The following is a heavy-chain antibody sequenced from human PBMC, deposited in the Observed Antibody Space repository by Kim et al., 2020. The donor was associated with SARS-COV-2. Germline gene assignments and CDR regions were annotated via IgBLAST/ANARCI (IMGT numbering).Heavy chain of an antibody. CDR3: AKAKSGWYLNYFYY. J-gene: IGHJ4*02. V-gene: IGHV3-9*01. CDR1: GFTFDDYA. CDR2: ISWNSGSI. D-gene: IGHD6-19*01. Sequence: GGSLRLSCAASGFTFDDYAMHWVRQAPGKGLEWVSGISWNSGSIGYADSVKGRFTISRDNAKNSLYLQMNSLRAEDTALYYCAKAKSGWYLNYFYYWGQGTLVTVSS.